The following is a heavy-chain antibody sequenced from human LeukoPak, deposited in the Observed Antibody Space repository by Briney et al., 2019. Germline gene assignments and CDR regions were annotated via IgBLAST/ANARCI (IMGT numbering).Heavy chain of an antibody. D-gene: IGHD3-16*02. Sequence: SETLSLTCIVSGGSIGTYYWGWIRQSPGKGLEWIGYIYVTGSTRYNPYLQSRVTISVDTSRNQFFLKMSSVTAADTAVYYCARHIGGGIEDIDVWGTGTKVTVSS. CDR2: IYVTGST. J-gene: IGHJ6*03. CDR1: GGSIGTYY. CDR3: ARHIGGGIEDIDV. V-gene: IGHV4-59*08.